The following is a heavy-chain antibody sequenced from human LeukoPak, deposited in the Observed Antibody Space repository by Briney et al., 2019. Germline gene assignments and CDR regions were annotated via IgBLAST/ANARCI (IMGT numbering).Heavy chain of an antibody. V-gene: IGHV5-51*01. J-gene: IGHJ5*02. CDR2: IYPGDSRT. Sequence: SGESLKISCKGSGYSFTSYWIGWARQMPGKGLEWMGIIYPGDSRTTYSPSFQGQVTFSADRSITTVFLQWSSLQASDTGMYYCTGDFGSASGVGAWGQGTLVTVSS. D-gene: IGHD3-10*01. CDR3: TGDFGSASGVGA. CDR1: GYSFTSYW.